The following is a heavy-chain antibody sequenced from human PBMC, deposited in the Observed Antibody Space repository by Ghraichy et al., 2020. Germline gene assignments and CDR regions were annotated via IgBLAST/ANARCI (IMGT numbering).Heavy chain of an antibody. CDR2: IYYSGST. V-gene: IGHV4-39*01. J-gene: IGHJ6*03. CDR1: GGSISSSSYY. Sequence: SETLSLTCTVSGGSISSSSYYWGWIRQPPGKGLEWIGSIYYSGSTYYNPSLKSRVTISVDTSKNQFSLKLSSVTAADTAVYYCARLEQDGHYYYYYYMDVWGKGTTVTVSS. D-gene: IGHD1/OR15-1a*01. CDR3: ARLEQDGHYYYYYYMDV.